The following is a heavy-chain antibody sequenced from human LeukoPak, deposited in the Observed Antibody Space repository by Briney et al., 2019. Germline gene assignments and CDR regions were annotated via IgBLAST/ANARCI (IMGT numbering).Heavy chain of an antibody. Sequence: ASVKVSCKVSGYTLTELSMHRVRQAPGKGLEWMGGFDPEDGETIYAQKFQGRVTMTEDTSTDTAYMELSTLRSEVTAVYYCATVRYFDWLRWGQGTLVTVSS. CDR1: GYTLTELS. CDR3: ATVRYFDWLR. V-gene: IGHV1-24*01. D-gene: IGHD3-9*01. CDR2: FDPEDGET. J-gene: IGHJ4*02.